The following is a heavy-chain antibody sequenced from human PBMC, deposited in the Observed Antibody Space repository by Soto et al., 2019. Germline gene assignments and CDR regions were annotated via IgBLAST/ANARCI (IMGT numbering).Heavy chain of an antibody. CDR1: GFIFSDSW. Sequence: GGSLRLSCAASGFIFSDSWMTWVRQAPGKGLEWVASLTPGGSDKYYGDSVKGRFSISRDNAKNSLYLQMYSLRADDTAVYYCARAVTSSDPYWGQGTLVTVSS. CDR3: ARAVTSSDPY. J-gene: IGHJ4*02. D-gene: IGHD4-4*01. CDR2: LTPGGSDK. V-gene: IGHV3-7*04.